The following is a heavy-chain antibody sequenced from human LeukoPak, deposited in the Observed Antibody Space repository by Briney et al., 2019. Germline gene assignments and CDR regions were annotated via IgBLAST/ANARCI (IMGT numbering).Heavy chain of an antibody. CDR2: INPNSGGT. CDR1: GYTLTELS. J-gene: IGHJ6*03. V-gene: IGHV1-2*02. CDR3: AISYGDYGPFYYYYYMDV. D-gene: IGHD4-17*01. Sequence: ASVKVSCKVSGYTLTELSMHWVRQAPGQGLEWMGWINPNSGGTNYAQKFQGRVTMTRDTSTSTAYMELSRLRSDDTAVYYCAISYGDYGPFYYYYYMDVWGKGTTVTVSS.